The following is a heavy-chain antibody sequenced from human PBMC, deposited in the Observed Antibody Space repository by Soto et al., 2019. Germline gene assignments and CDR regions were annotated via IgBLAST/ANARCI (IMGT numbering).Heavy chain of an antibody. CDR1: GASISGFY. CDR3: ARGGGYDSFDC. V-gene: IGHV4-4*07. Sequence: SETLSLTCTVSGASISGFYWSWIRKSAGKGLEWIGRIYATGTTDYNPSLKSRVMMSVDTSKKQFSLKLRSVTAADTAVYYCARGGGYDSFDCWGQGNQVTVAS. CDR2: IYATGTT. J-gene: IGHJ4*02. D-gene: IGHD2-15*01.